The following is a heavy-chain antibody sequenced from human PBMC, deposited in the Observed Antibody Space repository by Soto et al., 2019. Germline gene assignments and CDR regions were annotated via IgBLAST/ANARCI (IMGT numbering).Heavy chain of an antibody. J-gene: IGHJ5*02. CDR2: ISGSGGST. V-gene: IGHV3-23*01. D-gene: IGHD2-2*01. CDR3: AKGVSILGYCSSTSCYSGLGWFDP. CDR1: GFTFSSYW. Sequence: GGSLRLSCAASGFTFSSYWMTWVRQAPGKGLEWVSNISGSGGSTYYADSVKGRFTISRDNSKNTLYLQMNSLRAEDTAVYYCAKGVSILGYCSSTSCYSGLGWFDPWGQGTLVTVSS.